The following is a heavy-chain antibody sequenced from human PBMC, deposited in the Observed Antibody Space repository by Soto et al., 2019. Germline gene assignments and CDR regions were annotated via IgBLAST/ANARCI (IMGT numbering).Heavy chain of an antibody. CDR3: ARDNRVDTAMGIDY. V-gene: IGHV3-66*01. Sequence: EVHLVESGGGLVQPGGSLRLSCAASGFTVTNNYMSWVRQAPGKGLEWVSVIHTGGSTYYADSVKGRFTISRDNSXNTLYLQMNSLRAEDTAVYYCARDNRVDTAMGIDYWGQGTLVTVSS. D-gene: IGHD5-18*01. J-gene: IGHJ4*02. CDR1: GFTVTNNY. CDR2: IHTGGST.